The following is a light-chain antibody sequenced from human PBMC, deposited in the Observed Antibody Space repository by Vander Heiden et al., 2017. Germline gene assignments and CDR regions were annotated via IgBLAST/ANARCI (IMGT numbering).Light chain of an antibody. V-gene: IGKV1-5*03. CDR3: QQYNTYWT. CDR2: KAS. J-gene: IGKJ1*01. CDR1: QSISTW. Sequence: DIQMTQSPSTLSASVGDRVTITCRASQSISTWLAWYQQKPGKPPRLLIYKASSLESGVPSRFSGSGSGTEFTLTISSLQPDDFATYYCQQYNTYWTFGQGTKVETK.